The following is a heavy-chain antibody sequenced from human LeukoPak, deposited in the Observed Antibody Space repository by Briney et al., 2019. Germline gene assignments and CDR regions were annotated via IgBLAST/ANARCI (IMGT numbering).Heavy chain of an antibody. J-gene: IGHJ5*02. CDR1: GGSISSGSYY. Sequence: SQTLSLTCTVSGGSISSGSYYWSWIRQPAGKGLEWIGRIYTSGSTNYNPSLKSRVTISVDTSKNQFSLKLSSVTAADTAVYYCARGTDYGSGSNNWFDPWGQGTLVTVSS. D-gene: IGHD3-10*01. CDR2: IYTSGST. CDR3: ARGTDYGSGSNNWFDP. V-gene: IGHV4-61*02.